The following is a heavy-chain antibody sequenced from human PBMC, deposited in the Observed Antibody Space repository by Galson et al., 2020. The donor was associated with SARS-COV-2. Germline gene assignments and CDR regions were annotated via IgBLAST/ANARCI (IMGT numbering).Heavy chain of an antibody. CDR2: IRSKAYGETT. CDR3: SRDLARYVRYPSLGDG. Sequence: GESLKISCEASGFSFGDYGMSWFRQAPGKGLEWVGLIRSKAYGETTEYGASVKGRFSISRDDSKSIAYLQMNSLKTEDTALYYCSRDLARYVRYPSLGDGWGQGTLVTVSS. V-gene: IGHV3-49*03. CDR1: GFSFGDYG. D-gene: IGHD3-16*01. J-gene: IGHJ4*02.